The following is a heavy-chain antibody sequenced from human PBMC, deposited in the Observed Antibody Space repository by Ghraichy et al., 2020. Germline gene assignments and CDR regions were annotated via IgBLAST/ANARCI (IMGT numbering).Heavy chain of an antibody. CDR1: GFTFSNYA. CDR2: ISVSGGST. Sequence: LSLTCAASGFTFSNYAMTWVRQAPGKGLEWVSAISVSGGSTYFADSVRGRCPISRDNSKNTLYLQMNSLRPEDTAVYYCAKDSKATDNPRGYFDYWGQGARVTVAS. J-gene: IGHJ4*02. V-gene: IGHV3-23*01. D-gene: IGHD1-1*01. CDR3: AKDSKATDNPRGYFDY.